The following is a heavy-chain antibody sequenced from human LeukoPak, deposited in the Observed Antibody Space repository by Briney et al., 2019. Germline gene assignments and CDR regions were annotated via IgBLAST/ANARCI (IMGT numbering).Heavy chain of an antibody. CDR3: ARPARRYCTNGVCSDAFDI. V-gene: IGHV4-4*07. J-gene: IGHJ3*02. Sequence: SETLSLTCTVSGGSISSYYWSWLRQPAGKGLEWLGRIYTSGSTNYNPSLKSRVTMSVDTSKNQFSLKLSSVTAADTAVYYCARPARRYCTNGVCSDAFDIWGQGTMVTVSS. CDR2: IYTSGST. D-gene: IGHD2-8*01. CDR1: GGSISSYY.